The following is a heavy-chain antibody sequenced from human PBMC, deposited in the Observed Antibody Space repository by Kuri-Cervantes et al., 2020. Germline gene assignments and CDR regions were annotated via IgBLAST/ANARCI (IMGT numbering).Heavy chain of an antibody. D-gene: IGHD1-26*01. Sequence: SGPTLVKPTQTLTLTCTFSGFSRSTSGMRVSWIRQPPGKALEWLARIDWDDDKFYSTSLKTRLTISKVTSKNQVVLTMTNMDPVDTATYYCARLGNGNYYGAFDIWGQGTMVTVSS. CDR3: ARLGNGNYYGAFDI. V-gene: IGHV2-70*04. CDR2: IDWDDDK. CDR1: GFSRSTSGMR. J-gene: IGHJ3*02.